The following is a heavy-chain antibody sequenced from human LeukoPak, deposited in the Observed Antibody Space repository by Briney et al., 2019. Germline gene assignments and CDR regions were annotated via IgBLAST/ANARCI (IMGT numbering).Heavy chain of an antibody. J-gene: IGHJ6*02. D-gene: IGHD3-9*01. Sequence: ASVKVSCKVSGYTFTSYNINWVRQAPGQGLEWMGWMNPSSGNTDYAQRFQGRVTMTSDTSTNTAFLQLTRLRSEDTAVYYCARGLDVERSSAWSWGPKKFYYNVMDVWGQGTTVTVSS. CDR2: MNPSSGNT. CDR3: ARGLDVERSSAWSWGPKKFYYNVMDV. V-gene: IGHV1-8*01. CDR1: GYTFTSYN.